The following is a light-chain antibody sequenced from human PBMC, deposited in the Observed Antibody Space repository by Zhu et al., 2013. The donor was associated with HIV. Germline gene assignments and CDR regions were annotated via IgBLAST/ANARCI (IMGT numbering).Light chain of an antibody. CDR2: SDI. CDR3: HSYDSSLNTWV. Sequence: QSVLTQPPSASGTPGQRVTISCSGSSSNIGSNYVSWYQQLPRMAPKLLIYSDILRPSGVPDRFSDSKSGTSASLAITGLQAEDEADYYCHSYDSSLNTWVFGGGTKLTVL. J-gene: IGLJ3*02. CDR1: SSNIGSNY. V-gene: IGLV1-44*01.